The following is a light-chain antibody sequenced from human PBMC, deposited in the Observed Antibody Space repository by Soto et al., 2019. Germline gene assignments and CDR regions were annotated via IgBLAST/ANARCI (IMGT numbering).Light chain of an antibody. V-gene: IGKV3-15*01. CDR1: QSVSSN. J-gene: IGKJ1*01. CDR2: GAS. CDR3: QQYNNWPPRT. Sequence: EIVMTQSPATLSVSPGERATLSCWASQSVSSNLAWYQQKPGHAPRLLLYGASTRTTGIPASFIGGGSGTEYTLPISGLLSDDVAVYYCQQYNNWPPRTFGQGTKVEVK.